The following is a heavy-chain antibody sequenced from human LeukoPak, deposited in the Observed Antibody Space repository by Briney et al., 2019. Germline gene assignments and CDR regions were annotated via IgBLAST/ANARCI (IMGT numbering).Heavy chain of an antibody. V-gene: IGHV3-23*01. CDR2: ISGSGGST. Sequence: GGSLGLSCAASGFTFSSYAWSWVGQAPGKGREWVSAISGSGGSTYYADSVKGRFTIPRDNSKNTLYLQMNSLRAEDTAVYYCARVSWHDAFDIWGQGTMVTVSS. CDR1: GFTFSSYA. D-gene: IGHD6-13*01. CDR3: ARVSWHDAFDI. J-gene: IGHJ3*02.